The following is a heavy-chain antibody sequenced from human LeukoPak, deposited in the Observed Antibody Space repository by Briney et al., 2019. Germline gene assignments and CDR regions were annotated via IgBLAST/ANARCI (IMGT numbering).Heavy chain of an antibody. Sequence: SETLSLTCTVSGDSISSGSYYWSWIWQPAGKGLEWIGRVYNSGTTTYNPSLKSRVTISVDTSKNQFSLKLSSVTAADTAMYYCARDTSPGITGTYWGQGTLVTVSS. V-gene: IGHV4-61*02. D-gene: IGHD1-20*01. CDR3: ARDTSPGITGTY. J-gene: IGHJ4*02. CDR2: VYNSGTT. CDR1: GDSISSGSYY.